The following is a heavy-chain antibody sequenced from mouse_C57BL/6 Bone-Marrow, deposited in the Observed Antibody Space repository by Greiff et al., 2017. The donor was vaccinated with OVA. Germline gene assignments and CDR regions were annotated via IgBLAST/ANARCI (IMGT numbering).Heavy chain of an antibody. CDR3: ARWVSLYDGYPEDY. J-gene: IGHJ2*01. V-gene: IGHV5-4*01. CDR2: ISDGGSYT. CDR1: GFTFSSYA. D-gene: IGHD2-3*01. Sequence: EVQLVESGGGLVKPGGSLKLSCAASGFTFSSYAMSWVRQTPEKRLEWVATISDGGSYTYYPDNVKGRFTISRDNAKNNLYLQMSHLKSEDTAMYYCARWVSLYDGYPEDYWGQGTTLTVSS.